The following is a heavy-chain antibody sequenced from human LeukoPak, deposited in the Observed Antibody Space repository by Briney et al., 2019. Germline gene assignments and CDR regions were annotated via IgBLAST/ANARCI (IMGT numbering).Heavy chain of an antibody. V-gene: IGHV4-59*08. Sequence: PSETLSLTCTVSGGSISSYCWSWIRQPPGKGLEWIGFIYYSGNTNYNPSLKSRVTISVDTSNNQFSLKLSSVTAADTAVYYCARRITIFGVAPPGSWFDPWGQGTLVTVSS. CDR1: GGSISSYC. D-gene: IGHD3-3*01. CDR2: IYYSGNT. CDR3: ARRITIFGVAPPGSWFDP. J-gene: IGHJ5*02.